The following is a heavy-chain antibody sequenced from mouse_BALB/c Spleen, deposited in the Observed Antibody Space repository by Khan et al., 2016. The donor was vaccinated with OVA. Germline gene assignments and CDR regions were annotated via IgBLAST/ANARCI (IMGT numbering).Heavy chain of an antibody. V-gene: IGHV1-4*01. CDR1: GYTFTTYT. D-gene: IGHD2-14*01. CDR3: VREGAYYRSDGWFAY. Sequence: QLKESGAELTRPGASVKMSCKASGYTFTTYTIHWVKQRPGQGLEWIGYIIPSNDYTNYNQKFKDRATLTADKSSRTAYMQLSSLTSEDSAVYYCVREGAYYRSDGWFAYWGQGTLVTVSA. CDR2: IIPSNDYT. J-gene: IGHJ3*01.